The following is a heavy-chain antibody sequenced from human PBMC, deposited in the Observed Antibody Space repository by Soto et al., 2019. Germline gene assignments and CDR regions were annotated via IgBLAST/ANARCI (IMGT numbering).Heavy chain of an antibody. Sequence: QVQLVESGGGVVQPGRSLRLSCAASGFTFSNYGMHWVRQAPGKGLEWAAVIWYEGSNRYYADSVKGRFTISRDNSRNTLYLQMDSLRADDTAVYYCARDSYGSGGYYNPLRSYYGMDVWGQGTTVTVSS. D-gene: IGHD3-10*01. CDR2: IWYEGSNR. CDR1: GFTFSNYG. CDR3: ARDSYGSGGYYNPLRSYYGMDV. J-gene: IGHJ6*02. V-gene: IGHV3-33*01.